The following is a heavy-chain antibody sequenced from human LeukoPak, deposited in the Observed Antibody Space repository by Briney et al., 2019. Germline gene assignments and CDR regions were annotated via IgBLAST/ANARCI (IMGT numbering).Heavy chain of an antibody. CDR1: GFVLSDYG. CDR3: AKESDSGYHSEGPKP. CDR2: VRYDGSNE. D-gene: IGHD5-12*01. V-gene: IGHV3-30*02. Sequence: GGSLRLSCTASGFVLSDYGMHWVRQAPGKGLEWVAFVRYDGSNEYYVGSVKGRFTISRDKSNTTLNLQLTSLRAEDTAVYSCAKESDSGYHSEGPKPWGLGPLVPVSS. J-gene: IGHJ5*02.